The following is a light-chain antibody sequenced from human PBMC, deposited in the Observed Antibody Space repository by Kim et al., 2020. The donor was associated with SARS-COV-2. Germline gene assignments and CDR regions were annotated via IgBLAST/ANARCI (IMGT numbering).Light chain of an antibody. Sequence: VAVSPGQTAIITCSGDKLGDKNACWYQQKPGPPPVLVIYQDTNRPSGIPDRFSGSNSGNTATLIISGTQAMDEADYYCQAWASSTVFGGGTQLTVL. CDR2: QDT. CDR1: KLGDKN. V-gene: IGLV3-1*01. CDR3: QAWASSTV. J-gene: IGLJ2*01.